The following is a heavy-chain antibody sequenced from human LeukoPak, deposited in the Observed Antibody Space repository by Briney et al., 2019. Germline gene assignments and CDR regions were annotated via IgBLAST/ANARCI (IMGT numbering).Heavy chain of an antibody. CDR3: ARGLTIFGVRTFDY. V-gene: IGHV4-34*01. J-gene: IGHJ4*02. D-gene: IGHD3-3*01. CDR2: INHSGST. CDR1: GGSFSGYY. Sequence: SETLSLTCADYGGSFSGYYWSWIRQPPGKGLEWIGEINHSGSTNYNPSLKSRVTISVDTSKNQFSLKLSSVTAADTAVYYCARGLTIFGVRTFDYWGQGTLVTVSS.